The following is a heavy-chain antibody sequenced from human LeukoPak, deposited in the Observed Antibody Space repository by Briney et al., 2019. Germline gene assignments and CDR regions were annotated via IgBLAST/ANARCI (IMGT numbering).Heavy chain of an antibody. CDR1: GFTFSSYS. D-gene: IGHD6-13*01. Sequence: GGSLRLSCAASGFTFSSYSMNWVRQAPGKGLEWVSYISSSSSTIYYADSVKGRFTISRDNAKNSLYLQMNSLRAEDTAVYYCARNTDSSSWYSLSNVDFDYWGQGTLVTVSS. J-gene: IGHJ4*02. CDR3: ARNTDSSSWYSLSNVDFDY. V-gene: IGHV3-48*01. CDR2: ISSSSSTI.